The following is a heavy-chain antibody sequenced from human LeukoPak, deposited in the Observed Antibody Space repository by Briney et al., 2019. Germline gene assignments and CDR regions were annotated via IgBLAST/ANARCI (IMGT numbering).Heavy chain of an antibody. Sequence: SETLSLTCTVSGGSISGSSYYWGWIRQPPGKGLEWIGSIYYSGSTYYNPSLKSRVTISVDTSKNQFSLKLSSVTAADTAVYYCARDYQGGATAADFYVDYWGQGTLVTVSS. D-gene: IGHD1-26*01. CDR1: GGSISGSSYY. J-gene: IGHJ4*02. V-gene: IGHV4-39*07. CDR2: IYYSGST. CDR3: ARDYQGGATAADFYVDY.